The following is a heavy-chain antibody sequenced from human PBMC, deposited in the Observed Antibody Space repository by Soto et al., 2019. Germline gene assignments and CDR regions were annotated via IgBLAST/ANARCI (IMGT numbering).Heavy chain of an antibody. CDR2: IYYSGST. V-gene: IGHV4-59*01. CDR1: GGSISSYY. D-gene: IGHD3-16*01. Sequence: SETLSLTCTVSGGSISSYYWSWIRQPPGKGLEWIGYIYYSGSTNYNPSLKSRVTISVDTSKNQFSLKLSSVTAAETAVYYCARDLGQWGRERAFDIWGQGTMVTVSS. J-gene: IGHJ3*02. CDR3: ARDLGQWGRERAFDI.